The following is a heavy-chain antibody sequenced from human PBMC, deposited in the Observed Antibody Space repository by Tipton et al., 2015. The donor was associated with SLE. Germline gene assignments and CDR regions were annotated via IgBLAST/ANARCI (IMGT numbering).Heavy chain of an antibody. V-gene: IGHV4-61*09. D-gene: IGHD6-19*01. J-gene: IGHJ4*02. CDR2: IYSSGST. CDR3: ARGVAERLGLDF. CDR1: GGSILSGSYY. Sequence: TLSLTCTVSGGSILSGSYYWTWIRQPAGKGLEWIGHIYSSGSTNYNPSLKSRVTMSVDPSKMQFSLNLNSVTAADTALYFCARGVAERLGLDFWGQGSLVTVSS.